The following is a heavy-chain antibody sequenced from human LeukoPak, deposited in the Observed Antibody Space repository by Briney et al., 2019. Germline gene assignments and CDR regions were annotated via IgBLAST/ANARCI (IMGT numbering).Heavy chain of an antibody. CDR1: GFTFSSYA. CDR2: ISGSGGST. CDR3: ARVGDTAMPGLYYYYMDV. V-gene: IGHV3-23*01. D-gene: IGHD5-18*01. Sequence: PGGSLRLSCAASGFTFSSYAMSWVRPAPGKGLEWGSGISGSGGSTYYADSVKGRFNISRDNSKNTLYLQMNSLRAEDTAVYYCARVGDTAMPGLYYYYMDVWGKGTTVTVSS. J-gene: IGHJ6*03.